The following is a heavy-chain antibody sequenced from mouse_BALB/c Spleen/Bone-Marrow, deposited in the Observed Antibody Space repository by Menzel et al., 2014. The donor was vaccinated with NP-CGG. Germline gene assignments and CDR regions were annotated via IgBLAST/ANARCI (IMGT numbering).Heavy chain of an antibody. J-gene: IGHJ3*01. CDR3: GRGGCHGGFDC. CDR2: IYPYNGGT. Sequence: AQLKQAGPELVKPGAVVKIFCTASGYTFTFYNLHWVKQTYVKSLEWFVYIYPYNGGTGYNQKLKSNATLTVDNLSTTACMDPRSLASGGCTVFSCGRGGCHGGFDCWGRGTLVTGSA. V-gene: IGHV1S29*02. D-gene: IGHD6-1*01. CDR1: GYTFTFYN.